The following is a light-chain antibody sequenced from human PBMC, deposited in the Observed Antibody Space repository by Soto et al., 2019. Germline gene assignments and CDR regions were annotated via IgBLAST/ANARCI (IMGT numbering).Light chain of an antibody. Sequence: QSVLTQPASVSGSPGQPITISCTGTSSDVGGYNYVSWYQHHPGKAPKVMIYEVSNRPSGISNRFSGSKSGNTASLTISGLQAADEADYYCSSYKTGSTLVFGTGTKVTVL. CDR2: EVS. V-gene: IGLV2-14*01. CDR3: SSYKTGSTLV. J-gene: IGLJ1*01. CDR1: SSDVGGYNY.